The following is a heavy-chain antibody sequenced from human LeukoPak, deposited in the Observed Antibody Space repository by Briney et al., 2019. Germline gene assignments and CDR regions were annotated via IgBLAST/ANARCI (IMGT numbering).Heavy chain of an antibody. J-gene: IGHJ4*02. CDR1: GGSISSSSYY. V-gene: IGHV4-39*07. CDR2: IYYSGST. CDR3: AREHTGDGYPNFDY. Sequence: PSETLPLTCTVSGGSISSSSYYWGWIRQPPGKGLEWIGSIYYSGSTYYNPSLKSRVTISVDTSKNQFSLKLSSVTAADTAVYYCAREHTGDGYPNFDYWGQGTLVTVSS. D-gene: IGHD5-24*01.